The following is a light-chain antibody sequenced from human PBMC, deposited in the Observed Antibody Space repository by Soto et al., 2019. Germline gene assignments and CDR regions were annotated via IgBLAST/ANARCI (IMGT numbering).Light chain of an antibody. V-gene: IGKV3-11*01. CDR1: QSLNND. J-gene: IGKJ2*01. CDR2: DAS. Sequence: EIVLTQSPAALSLSPGETATLSCRASQSLNNDLAWYQQKPGQAPRLLIYDASDRATGVPARFRGSGSGTDFTLTISILDPEDFAVYYCQHRSNWPPYTFGQGTKLEI. CDR3: QHRSNWPPYT.